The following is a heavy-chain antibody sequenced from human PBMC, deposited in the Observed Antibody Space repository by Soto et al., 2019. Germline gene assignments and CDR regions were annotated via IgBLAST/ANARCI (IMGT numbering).Heavy chain of an antibody. CDR1: GFPFSTYA. CDR2: IYGSGRGI. Sequence: GGSLRLSCVASGFPFSTYAMSWVRQAPGGGLEWISGIYGSGRGISYADSVKGRFTISRDNSNDILYLQMRSLKVEDTAVYFCGECRQPDGRCSFDYWGQGTLVTVSS. D-gene: IGHD2-8*01. CDR3: GECRQPDGRCSFDY. J-gene: IGHJ4*02. V-gene: IGHV3-23*05.